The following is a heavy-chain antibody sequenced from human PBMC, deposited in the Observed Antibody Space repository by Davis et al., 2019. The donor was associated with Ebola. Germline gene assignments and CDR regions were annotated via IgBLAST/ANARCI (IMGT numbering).Heavy chain of an antibody. CDR3: ARAQFPTTSDH. CDR1: GYTFTSYG. J-gene: IGHJ4*02. D-gene: IGHD1-1*01. CDR2: ISAYNGNT. Sequence: AASVKVSCKASGYTFTSYGISWVRQAPGQGLEWMGWISAYNGNTNYAQKPQGRVTMTTDTSTSTAYMEVGILRSDDTAVYYCARAQFPTTSDHWGQGTLVTVSS. V-gene: IGHV1-18*04.